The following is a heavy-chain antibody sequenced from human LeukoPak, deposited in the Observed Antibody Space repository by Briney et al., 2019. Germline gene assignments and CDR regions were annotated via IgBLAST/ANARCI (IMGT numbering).Heavy chain of an antibody. D-gene: IGHD2-21*01. CDR3: ARGRRDVVVIPSGIGDFDY. V-gene: IGHV1-69*01. Sequence: SVKVSCKASGSTFSNYTISWVRQAPGQGLDWMGGIMPMFGTPYYGHKFQGRVTITADESTSTAFMELSNLKSEDTAVYYCARGRRDVVVIPSGIGDFDYWGQGTLVTVSS. J-gene: IGHJ4*02. CDR2: IMPMFGTP. CDR1: GSTFSNYT.